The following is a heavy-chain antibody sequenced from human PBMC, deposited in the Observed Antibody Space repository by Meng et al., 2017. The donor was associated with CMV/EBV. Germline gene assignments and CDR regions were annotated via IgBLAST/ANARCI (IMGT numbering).Heavy chain of an antibody. V-gene: IGHV3-23*01. CDR3: AKDGRAAGTSFGDY. J-gene: IGHJ4*02. D-gene: IGHD6-13*01. Sequence: LSLTCAASGFTFSSYAMSWVRQAPGKGLEWVSAISGSGGSTYYADHVKGRFTISRDNSKNTLYLQMNSLRAEDTAVYYCAKDGRAAGTSFGDYWGQGTLVTVSS. CDR2: ISGSGGST. CDR1: GFTFSSYA.